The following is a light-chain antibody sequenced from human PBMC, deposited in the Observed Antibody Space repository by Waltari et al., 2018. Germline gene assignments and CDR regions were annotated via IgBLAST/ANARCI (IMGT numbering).Light chain of an antibody. CDR1: QSLLHSNGYNY. J-gene: IGKJ1*01. V-gene: IGKV2-28*01. CDR3: MQALQTPWT. Sequence: DIVMTQSPLSLPVTPGAPASISCRSSQSLLHSNGYNYLDWYLQNPGQSPQLLIYLGSNRASGVPDRFSGSGSGTDFTLKISRVEAEDVGVYYCMQALQTPWTFGQGTKVEIK. CDR2: LGS.